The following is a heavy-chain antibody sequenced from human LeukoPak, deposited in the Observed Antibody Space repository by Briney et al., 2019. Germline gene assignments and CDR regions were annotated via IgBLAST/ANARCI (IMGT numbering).Heavy chain of an antibody. V-gene: IGHV3-23*01. CDR3: AVTTVAGNVGLFY. D-gene: IGHD6-19*01. CDR1: GFTFSSYA. CDR2: ISGSGGST. J-gene: IGHJ4*02. Sequence: GGSLRLSCAASGFTFSSYAMSWVRQAPGKGLEWVSAISGSGGSTYYADSVKGRFTISRDNSKNTMYLQMNSLRAEDTAIYYCAVTTVAGNVGLFYWGQGTLVTVSS.